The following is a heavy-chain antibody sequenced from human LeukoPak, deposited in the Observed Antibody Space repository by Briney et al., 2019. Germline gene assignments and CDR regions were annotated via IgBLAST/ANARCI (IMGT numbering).Heavy chain of an antibody. J-gene: IGHJ4*02. D-gene: IGHD6-13*01. CDR2: IYSGGST. Sequence: GGSLRLSCEASGFTVSSNYMSWVRQAPGKGLEWVSVIYSGGSTYYADSVKARFTISRDNSKNTLYLQMNSLRAEDTAVYYCARGISAAGTRAFDYWGQGTLVTVSS. CDR3: ARGISAAGTRAFDY. V-gene: IGHV3-53*01. CDR1: GFTVSSNY.